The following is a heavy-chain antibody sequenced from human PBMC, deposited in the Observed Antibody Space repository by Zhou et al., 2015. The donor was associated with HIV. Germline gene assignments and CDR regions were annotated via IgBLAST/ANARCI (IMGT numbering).Heavy chain of an antibody. CDR3: AILEGQNYDSSGPSYYYGMDV. Sequence: QVQLVQSGAEVKKPGSSVKVSCKASGGTFSSYTISWVRQAPGQGLEWMGRIIPILGIANYAQKFQGRVTITADKSTSTAYMELSSLRSEDTAVYYCAILEGQNYDSSGPSYYYGMDVWGQGTTVTVSS. V-gene: IGHV1-69*02. CDR1: GGTFSSYT. D-gene: IGHD3-22*01. CDR2: IIPILGIA. J-gene: IGHJ6*02.